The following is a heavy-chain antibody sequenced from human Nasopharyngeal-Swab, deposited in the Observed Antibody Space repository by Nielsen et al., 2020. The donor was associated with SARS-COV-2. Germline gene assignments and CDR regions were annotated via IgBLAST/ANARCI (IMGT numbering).Heavy chain of an antibody. J-gene: IGHJ4*02. Sequence: GSPRLFCTVSGGSVSSGSYYWSWVRQPPGKGLEWIGYIYYSGSTNYNPSLKSRVTISVDTSKNQFSLKLSSVTAADTAVYYCASYSNFYRDYWGQGTLVTVSS. CDR2: IYYSGST. D-gene: IGHD4-11*01. CDR1: GGSVSSGSYY. V-gene: IGHV4-61*01. CDR3: ASYSNFYRDY.